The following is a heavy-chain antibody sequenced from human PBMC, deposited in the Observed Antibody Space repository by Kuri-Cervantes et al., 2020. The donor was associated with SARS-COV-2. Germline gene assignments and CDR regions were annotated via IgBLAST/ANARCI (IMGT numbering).Heavy chain of an antibody. CDR1: GGSISSGDYY. V-gene: IGHV4-30-4*08. D-gene: IGHD2-8*02. CDR2: IYYSGST. J-gene: IGHJ4*02. CDR3: ASIELDGVAQFEIFDY. Sequence: SCTVSGGSISSGDYYWSWIRQPPGKGLEWIGYIYYSGSTYYNPSLMSRVTISVDTSKNQFSLKLSSVTAADTAVYYCASIELDGVAQFEIFDYWGQGTLVTVSS.